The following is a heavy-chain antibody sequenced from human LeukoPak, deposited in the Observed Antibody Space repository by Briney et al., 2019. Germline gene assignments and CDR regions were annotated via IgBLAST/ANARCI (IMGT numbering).Heavy chain of an antibody. Sequence: GGSLRLSCAASGFTLSNYWMHWVRQVPGKGLVWVSSINGHGNTTKYADSVRGRFTISRDNAKNTLFLQMYSLRADGTAVYFCSRGREYISNWNPFDFWGHGTLVTVSS. CDR3: SRGREYISNWNPFDF. CDR2: INGHGNTT. J-gene: IGHJ4*01. V-gene: IGHV3-74*01. CDR1: GFTLSNYW. D-gene: IGHD6-13*01.